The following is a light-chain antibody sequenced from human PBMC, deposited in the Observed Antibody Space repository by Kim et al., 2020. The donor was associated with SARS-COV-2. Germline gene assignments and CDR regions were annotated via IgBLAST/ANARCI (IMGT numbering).Light chain of an antibody. CDR1: QSVSSSY. J-gene: IGKJ2*02. Sequence: LSPGERATRSCRAKQSVSSSYLAWYQQKPGQAPRLLIYGASSRATGIPDRFSGSGSGTDFTLTISRLEPEDFAVYYCQQYGSSPRTFGQGTKREI. CDR2: GAS. CDR3: QQYGSSPRT. V-gene: IGKV3-20*01.